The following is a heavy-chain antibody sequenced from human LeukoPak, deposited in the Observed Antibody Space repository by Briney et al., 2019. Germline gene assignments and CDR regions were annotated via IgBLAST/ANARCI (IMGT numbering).Heavy chain of an antibody. CDR2: ISGSGGST. CDR3: ARDKDWNYVSTFDY. Sequence: GGSLRLSCAASGFTFSSYAMSWVRQAPGKGLEWVSAISGSGGSTYYADSVKGRFTISRDNSKNTLYLQMNSLRAEDTAVYYCARDKDWNYVSTFDYWGQGTLVTVSS. V-gene: IGHV3-23*01. CDR1: GFTFSSYA. J-gene: IGHJ4*02. D-gene: IGHD1-7*01.